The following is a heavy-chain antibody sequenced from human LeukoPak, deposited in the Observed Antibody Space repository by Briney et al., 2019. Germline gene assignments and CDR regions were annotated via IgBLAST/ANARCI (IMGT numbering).Heavy chain of an antibody. CDR3: ASSSSYYYYMDV. J-gene: IGHJ6*03. V-gene: IGHV4-39*01. D-gene: IGHD3-16*02. CDR1: GGSISSSSYY. Sequence: SETLSLTCSVSGGSISSSSYYWGWIRQPPGKGLEWIGSFYYSGSTYYNPSLKSRVTISVDTSKNQLSLKVSSVTAADTAVYYCASSSSYYYYMDVWGRGTTVTVSS. CDR2: FYYSGST.